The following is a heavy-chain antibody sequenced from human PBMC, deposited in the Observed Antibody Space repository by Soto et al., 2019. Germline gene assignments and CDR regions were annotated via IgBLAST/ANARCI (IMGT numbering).Heavy chain of an antibody. CDR3: AKRRGVGHSSSSFDY. V-gene: IGHV1-46*02. Sequence: QVQLVQSGAEVRKPGASVKVSCKASGYTFNRHYIQWVRQAPGQGLEWMGMIDPSGGDTNYAKKFQGRVTLTSDTSTSTVYMEPRRLRSENTAVYNCAKRRGVGHSSSSFDYWGPGTLV. J-gene: IGHJ4*02. CDR2: IDPSGGDT. CDR1: GYTFNRHY. D-gene: IGHD1-26*01.